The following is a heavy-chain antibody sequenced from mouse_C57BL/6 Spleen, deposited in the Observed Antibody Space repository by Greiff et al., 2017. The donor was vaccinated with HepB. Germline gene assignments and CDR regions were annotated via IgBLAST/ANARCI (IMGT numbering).Heavy chain of an antibody. CDR3: ARSYDYDWFAY. Sequence: VQLQQSGPELVKPGASVKISCKASGYAFSSPWMNWVKQRPGKGLEWIGRIYPGDGDTNYNGKFKGKATLTADKSSSTAYMQLSSLTSEDSAVYFCARSYDYDWFAYWGQGTLVTVSA. D-gene: IGHD2-4*01. V-gene: IGHV1-82*01. CDR1: GYAFSSPW. CDR2: IYPGDGDT. J-gene: IGHJ3*01.